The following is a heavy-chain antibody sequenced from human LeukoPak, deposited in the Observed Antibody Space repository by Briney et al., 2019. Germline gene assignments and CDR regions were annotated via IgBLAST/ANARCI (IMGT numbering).Heavy chain of an antibody. J-gene: IGHJ4*02. Sequence: KPSETLSLTCTVSGGSISSYYWSWIRQPPGKGLEWIGYIYYSGGTNYNPSLKSRVTISVDTSKNQSSLKLSSVTAADTAVYYCASNYYGSGSLDYWGQGNLVTVSS. V-gene: IGHV4-59*08. CDR1: GGSISSYY. CDR3: ASNYYGSGSLDY. D-gene: IGHD3-10*01. CDR2: IYYSGGT.